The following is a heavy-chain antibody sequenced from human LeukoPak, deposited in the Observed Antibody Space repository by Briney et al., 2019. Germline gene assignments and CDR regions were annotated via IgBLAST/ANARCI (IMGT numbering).Heavy chain of an antibody. CDR1: GGSFSGYY. D-gene: IGHD3-10*01. J-gene: IGHJ4*02. CDR2: INHSGST. V-gene: IGHV4-34*01. CDR3: ARLFYSGSGSPIDY. Sequence: ASETLSLTCAVYGGSFSGYYWSWIRQPPGKGLEWIGEINHSGSTNYNPSLKSRVTISVDTSKNQFSLKLSSVTAADTAVYYCARLFYSGSGSPIDYWGQGTLVTVSS.